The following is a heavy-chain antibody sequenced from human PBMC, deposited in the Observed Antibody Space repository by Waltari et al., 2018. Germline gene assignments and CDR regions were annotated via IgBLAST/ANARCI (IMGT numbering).Heavy chain of an antibody. CDR2: ISGTSDKT. CDR1: RFMFSNFA. J-gene: IGHJ3*02. V-gene: IGHV3-23*01. Sequence: EVHLLESGGDLVHPGGSLRLSCAASRFMFSNFAMTWVRQAPGKGLGWVGSISGTSDKTYYADSVKGRFTISRDNSKNTLNLQMNSLRVDDTAVYYCAKGRGNYLDFIDGFYMWGQGTRVTVSS. CDR3: AKGRGNYLDFIDGFYM. D-gene: IGHD5-12*01.